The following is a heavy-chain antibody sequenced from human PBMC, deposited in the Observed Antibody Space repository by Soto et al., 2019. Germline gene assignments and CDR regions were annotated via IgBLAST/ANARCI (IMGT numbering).Heavy chain of an antibody. J-gene: IGHJ5*02. CDR1: GFTFSSYG. V-gene: IGHV3-33*01. CDR2: IWYDGSNK. D-gene: IGHD4-17*01. Sequence: QVQLVESGGGVVQPGRSLRLSCAASGFTFSSYGMHWVRQAPGKGLEWVAVIWYDGSNKYYADSVKGRFTISRDNSNDTLYLQMSSLRAEDTALYYCAREGNDGDYDQSWGFFSWGQGTLVTVSS. CDR3: AREGNDGDYDQSWGFFS.